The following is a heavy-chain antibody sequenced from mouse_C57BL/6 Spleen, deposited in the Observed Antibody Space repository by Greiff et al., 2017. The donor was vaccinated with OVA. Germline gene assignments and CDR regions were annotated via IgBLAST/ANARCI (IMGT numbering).Heavy chain of an antibody. V-gene: IGHV5-9-1*02. J-gene: IGHJ1*03. CDR1: GFTFSSYA. CDR2: ISSGGDYI. D-gene: IGHD1-1*01. Sequence: VKLVESGEGLVKPGGSLKLSCAASGFTFSSYAMSWVRQTPEKRLEWVAYISSGGDYIYYADTVKGRFTISRDNARNTLYLQMSSLKSEDTAMYYCTRHGSSHWYFDVWGTGTTVTVSS. CDR3: TRHGSSHWYFDV.